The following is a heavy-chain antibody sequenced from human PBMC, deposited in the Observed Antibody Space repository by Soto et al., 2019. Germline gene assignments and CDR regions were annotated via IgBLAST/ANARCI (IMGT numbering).Heavy chain of an antibody. CDR2: ISTTSRTI. D-gene: IGHD1-1*01. V-gene: IGHV3-48*02. J-gene: IGHJ6*02. Sequence: EVQVVESGGGLIQPGGSLRLSCAGSGFTFSNYNMDWVRQAPGKGLEWISYISTTSRTIFYADSVKGRFTISRDNARKSLFLQMNSPRDEGPAVYYCVRDGSRGYDMDVWGQGAAVIVSS. CDR1: GFTFSNYN. CDR3: VRDGSRGYDMDV.